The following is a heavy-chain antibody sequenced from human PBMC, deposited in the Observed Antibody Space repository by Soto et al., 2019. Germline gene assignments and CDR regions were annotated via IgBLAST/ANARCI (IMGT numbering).Heavy chain of an antibody. Sequence: SETLSLTCAVSGGSISSCGYSWSWIRQPPGKGLEWIGEINHSGSTNYNPSLKSRVTISVDTSKNQFSLKLSSVTAADTAVYYCARVGLYYYGSGSSFDYWGQGTLVTVSS. J-gene: IGHJ4*02. CDR1: GGSISSCGYS. V-gene: IGHV4-30-2*01. D-gene: IGHD3-10*01. CDR3: ARVGLYYYGSGSSFDY. CDR2: INHSGST.